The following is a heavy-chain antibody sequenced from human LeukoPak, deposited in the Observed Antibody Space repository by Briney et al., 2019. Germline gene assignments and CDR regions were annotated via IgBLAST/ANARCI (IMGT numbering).Heavy chain of an antibody. CDR1: GDTLANYG. CDR2: NTGYSGNT. V-gene: IGHV1-18*04. Sequence: ASVKVSCKAPGDTLANYGITWVRQAPGQGLEWMGWNTGYSGNTNYAQHFQGRVTMTTERSTSTAYLELRSLRSADTAVYYCARVTVVTRSPWLWGPRKIGQEVNWFDPWGQGTLIIVSS. D-gene: IGHD4-17*01. CDR3: ARVTVVTRSPWLWGPRKIGQEVNWFDP. J-gene: IGHJ5*02.